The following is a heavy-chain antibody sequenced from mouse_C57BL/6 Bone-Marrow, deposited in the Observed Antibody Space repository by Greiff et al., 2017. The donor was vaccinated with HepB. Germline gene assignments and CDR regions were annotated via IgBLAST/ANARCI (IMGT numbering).Heavy chain of an antibody. Sequence: VQLKESGPGLVQPSQSLSITCTVSGFSLTSYGVHWVRQSPGKGLEWLGVIWSGGSTDYNAAFMSRLSITKDNSKSQVFFKMNSLQADDTAIYYCAKREDGYAYAMDYWGQGTSVTVSS. CDR2: IWSGGST. J-gene: IGHJ4*01. CDR1: GFSLTSYG. V-gene: IGHV2-5*01. CDR3: AKREDGYAYAMDY. D-gene: IGHD2-2*01.